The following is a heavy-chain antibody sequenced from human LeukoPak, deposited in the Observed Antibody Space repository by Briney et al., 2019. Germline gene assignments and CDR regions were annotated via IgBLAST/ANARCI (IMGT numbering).Heavy chain of an antibody. CDR3: ARGRVSSSSWQSVYYYYLYMDV. J-gene: IGHJ6*03. CDR2: IYYSGST. V-gene: IGHV4-34*01. CDR1: GGSFSGYY. D-gene: IGHD6-13*01. Sequence: SETLSLTCAVYGGSFSGYYWSWIRQPPGKGLEWIGSIYYSGSTYYNPSLKSRVTISRDTSTNHFSLKLSSVTAADTAVYFCARGRVSSSSWQSVYYYYLYMDVWGRGSTVTVSS.